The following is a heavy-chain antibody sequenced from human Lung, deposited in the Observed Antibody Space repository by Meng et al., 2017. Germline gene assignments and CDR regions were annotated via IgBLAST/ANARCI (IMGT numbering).Heavy chain of an antibody. J-gene: IGHJ4*02. CDR1: GFTFSTHW. V-gene: IGHV3-74*01. CDR2: ITGDGSST. Sequence: EVRRVGSGGGLVQPGGSLRLSCAASGFTFSTHWMHWVRQAPGKGLEWVSRITGDGSSTIYADSVQGRFTMSRDNAKNTLSLQMNSLRAEDTAVYYCARGGVTTDDWGQGTLVTVSS. CDR3: ARGGVTTDD. D-gene: IGHD4-17*01.